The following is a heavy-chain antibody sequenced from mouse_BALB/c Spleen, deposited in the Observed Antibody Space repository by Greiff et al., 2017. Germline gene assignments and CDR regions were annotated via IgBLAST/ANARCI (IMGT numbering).Heavy chain of an antibody. J-gene: IGHJ1*01. CDR2: ISSGGSYT. V-gene: IGHV5-6-4*01. Sequence: EVKLVESGGGLVKPGGSLKLSCAASGFTFSSYTMSWVRQTPEKRLEWVATISSGGSYTYYPDSVKGRFTISRDNAKNTLYLQMSSLKSEDTAMYYCTRDGGITTALWYFDVWGAGTTVTVSS. CDR3: TRDGGITTALWYFDV. CDR1: GFTFSSYT. D-gene: IGHD1-2*01.